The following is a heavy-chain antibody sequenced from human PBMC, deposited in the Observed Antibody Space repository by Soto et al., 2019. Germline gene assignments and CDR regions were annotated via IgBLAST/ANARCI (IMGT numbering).Heavy chain of an antibody. Sequence: QVQLVESGGGLVKPGGSLRLSCAASGFTFSDYYMNWIRLAPGKGLEWVSYISSSGTTIYYADSVKGRFTISRDNARNSLYLQMNSLRGEDTAIYYCAGGRSHYYGMDFWGQGTTVSVSS. V-gene: IGHV3-11*01. J-gene: IGHJ6*02. CDR1: GFTFSDYY. CDR3: AGGRSHYYGMDF. D-gene: IGHD1-26*01. CDR2: ISSSGTTI.